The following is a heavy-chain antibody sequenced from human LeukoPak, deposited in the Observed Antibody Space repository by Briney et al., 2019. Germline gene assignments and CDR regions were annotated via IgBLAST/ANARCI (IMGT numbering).Heavy chain of an antibody. J-gene: IGHJ3*02. CDR1: GGSISSGGYS. Sequence: SQTLSLTCAVSGGSISSGGYSWSWIRQPPGKGLEWIGYIYHSGSTYYNPSLKSRVTISVDTSKNQFSLKLSSVTAADTAVYYCARDQPYYYDSSGYYNAFDIWGQGTMVTVSS. V-gene: IGHV4-30-2*01. D-gene: IGHD3-22*01. CDR3: ARDQPYYYDSSGYYNAFDI. CDR2: IYHSGST.